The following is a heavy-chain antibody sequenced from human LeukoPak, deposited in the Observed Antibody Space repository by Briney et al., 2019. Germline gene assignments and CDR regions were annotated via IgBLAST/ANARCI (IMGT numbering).Heavy chain of an antibody. CDR1: GGSFSGYY. J-gene: IGHJ6*02. D-gene: IGHD2-2*01. Sequence: SETLSLTCAVYGGSFSGYYWSWIRQPPGKGLEWIGEINHSGSTNYNPSLKSRVTISVDTSKSQFSLKLSSVTAADTAVYYCARTPPDEVVVPAAIYYYYYGMDVWGQGTTVTVSS. V-gene: IGHV4-34*01. CDR2: INHSGST. CDR3: ARTPPDEVVVPAAIYYYYYGMDV.